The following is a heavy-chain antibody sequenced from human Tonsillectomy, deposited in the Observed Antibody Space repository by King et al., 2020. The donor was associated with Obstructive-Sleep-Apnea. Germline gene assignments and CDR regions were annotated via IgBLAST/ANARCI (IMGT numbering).Heavy chain of an antibody. V-gene: IGHV1-2*02. J-gene: IGHJ4*02. CDR2: INPNSGGT. Sequence: VQLVQSGAEVKKPGASVKVSCKASGYTFTGYYIHLVRQAPGQGLEWMGWINPNSGGTNYAQKFQGRVTMTRDTSISTAYMELSRLISDDTAVYYCATVAVSTATYYFDYWGQGTLVTVSS. D-gene: IGHD4-17*01. CDR1: GYTFTGYY. CDR3: ATVAVSTATYYFDY.